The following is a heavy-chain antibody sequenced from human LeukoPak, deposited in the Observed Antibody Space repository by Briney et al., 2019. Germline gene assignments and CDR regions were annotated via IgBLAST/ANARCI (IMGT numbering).Heavy chain of an antibody. Sequence: SETLSLTCTVSGDSISNYYWSWIRQPAGKGLEWIGRIYTSGSTNYNPSLKSRVTVSVDMSKNQFSLKLSSVTAADTAVYYCARVSLVRGAPDYYFDYWGQGTLVTVSS. J-gene: IGHJ4*02. CDR2: IYTSGST. V-gene: IGHV4-4*07. CDR3: ARVSLVRGAPDYYFDY. CDR1: GDSISNYY. D-gene: IGHD3-10*01.